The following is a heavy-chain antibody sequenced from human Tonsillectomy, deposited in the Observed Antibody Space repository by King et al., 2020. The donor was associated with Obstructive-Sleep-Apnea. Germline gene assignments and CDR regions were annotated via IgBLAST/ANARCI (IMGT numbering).Heavy chain of an antibody. J-gene: IGHJ6*02. V-gene: IGHV3-21*01. D-gene: IGHD1-26*01. Sequence: VKLVQSGGGLVKPGGSLRLSCAASGFTFSSYYINWVRQAPGKGLEWVSSISSTSTYIYYADSVKGRFTISRDNVKNSLYLQMHSLRAEDTAVYYCARDSAIVGATPRMDVWGQGTTVTVSS. CDR2: ISSTSTYI. CDR3: ARDSAIVGATPRMDV. CDR1: GFTFSSYY.